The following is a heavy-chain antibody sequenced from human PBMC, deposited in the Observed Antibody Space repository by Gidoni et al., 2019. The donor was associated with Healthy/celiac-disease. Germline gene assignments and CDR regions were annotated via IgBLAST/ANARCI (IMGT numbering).Heavy chain of an antibody. CDR2: IIPILGIA. V-gene: IGHV1-69*04. D-gene: IGHD6-13*01. CDR3: ASYSSNYYYYYGMDV. Sequence: QVQLVQSGAEVKKPGSSVKVSCKASGGTFSSYAISWVRQAPGQGLEWMGRIIPILGIANYAQKFQGRVTITADKSTSTAYMELSSLRSEDTAVYYCASYSSNYYYYYGMDVWGQGTTVTVSS. J-gene: IGHJ6*02. CDR1: GGTFSSYA.